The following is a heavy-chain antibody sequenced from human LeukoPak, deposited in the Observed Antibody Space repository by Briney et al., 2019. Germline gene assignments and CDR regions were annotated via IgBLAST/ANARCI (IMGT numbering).Heavy chain of an antibody. CDR3: AVSFDSSGYYDFDY. V-gene: IGHV1-2*02. J-gene: IGHJ4*02. CDR2: INPNSGGT. Sequence: ASVKVSCKASGYTFTGNYMHWVRQAPGQGLEWMGWINPNSGGTNYAQKFQGRVTMTRDTSISTAYMELNSLRSDDTAVYYCAVSFDSSGYYDFDYWGQGTLVTVSS. CDR1: GYTFTGNY. D-gene: IGHD3-22*01.